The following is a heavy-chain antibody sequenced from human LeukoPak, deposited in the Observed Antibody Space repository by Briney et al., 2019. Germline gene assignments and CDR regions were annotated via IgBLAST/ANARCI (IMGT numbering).Heavy chain of an antibody. J-gene: IGHJ4*02. CDR1: GFTFSNYG. CDR3: AKYGDILTGYPYYFDY. Sequence: GGSLRLSCAASGFTFSNYGMSWVRQAPGKGLEWVSGFSGSGGSTYYAGSVKGRITISRDSSKNTLYLQMNSLRAEDTAVYYCAKYGDILTGYPYYFDYWGQGTLVTVSS. V-gene: IGHV3-23*01. D-gene: IGHD3-9*01. CDR2: FSGSGGST.